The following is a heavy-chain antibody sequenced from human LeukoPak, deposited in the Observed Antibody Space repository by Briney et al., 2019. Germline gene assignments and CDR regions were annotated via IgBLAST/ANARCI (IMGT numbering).Heavy chain of an antibody. CDR1: GGSISSYY. J-gene: IGHJ3*02. CDR3: ARDPSGSYYLSGAFDI. Sequence: SETLSLTCTVSGGSISSYYWSWLRQPPGKGLEWIGYIYYSGSTNYNPSLESRVTISIDKSKNHFSLKLSSVTAADTAVYYCARDPSGSYYLSGAFDIWGQGTMVTVSS. V-gene: IGHV4-59*01. D-gene: IGHD1-26*01. CDR2: IYYSGST.